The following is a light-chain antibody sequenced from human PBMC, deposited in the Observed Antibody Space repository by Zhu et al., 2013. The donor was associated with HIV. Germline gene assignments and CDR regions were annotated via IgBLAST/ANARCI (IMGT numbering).Light chain of an antibody. V-gene: IGKV3-15*01. CDR1: QSVSSN. CDR2: GAS. Sequence: EIVMTQSPATLSVSPGERATLSCRASQSVSSNLAWYQQKPGQAPRLLIYGASTRATGIPARFSGSGSGTEFTLTISSLQSEDFAIYYCQQYNNWLFTFGQGTRLE. J-gene: IGKJ5*01. CDR3: QQYNNWLFT.